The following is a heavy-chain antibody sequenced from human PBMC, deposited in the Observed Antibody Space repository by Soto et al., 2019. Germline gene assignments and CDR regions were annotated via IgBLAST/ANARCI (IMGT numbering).Heavy chain of an antibody. J-gene: IGHJ6*02. Sequence: QVQLVQSGAEVKKPGSSVKVSCKASGGTFSRYPISWVRQAPGQGLEWMGGIIPISGTADYAPKFQGRVTITADESTSTGYMELRRLKSADTAVYYCARERSVGYCSTTTCPRPFYYFGMGVWGQGTTVTVAS. CDR3: ARERSVGYCSTTTCPRPFYYFGMGV. CDR1: GGTFSRYP. CDR2: IIPISGTA. D-gene: IGHD2-2*01. V-gene: IGHV1-69*01.